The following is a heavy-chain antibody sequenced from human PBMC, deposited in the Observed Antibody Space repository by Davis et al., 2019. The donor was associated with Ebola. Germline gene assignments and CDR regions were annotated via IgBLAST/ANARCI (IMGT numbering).Heavy chain of an antibody. Sequence: ASVKVSCKPSGYTFTSYGISWVRQAPGQGLEWMGWINPDSGGTTYVQKFQGRVTMTRDTSISTAYMELSSLTSDDTAVFYCSREENGYRYGRLTYWGQGTLVTVSS. D-gene: IGHD5-18*01. CDR2: INPDSGGT. CDR3: SREENGYRYGRLTY. J-gene: IGHJ4*02. V-gene: IGHV1-2*02. CDR1: GYTFTSYG.